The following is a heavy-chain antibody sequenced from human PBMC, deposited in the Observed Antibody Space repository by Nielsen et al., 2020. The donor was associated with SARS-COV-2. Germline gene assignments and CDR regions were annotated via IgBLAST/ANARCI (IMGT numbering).Heavy chain of an antibody. CDR2: IYPGDSDT. J-gene: IGHJ4*02. CDR3: ARQGRTGSSWYYFDY. Sequence: GESLKISCKGSGYSFTSYWSGWVRQMPGKGLEWMGIIYPGDSDTRYSPSFQGQVTISADKSISTAYLQWSSLKASDTAMYYFARQGRTGSSWYYFDYWGQGTLVTVSS. V-gene: IGHV5-51*01. CDR1: GYSFTSYW. D-gene: IGHD6-13*01.